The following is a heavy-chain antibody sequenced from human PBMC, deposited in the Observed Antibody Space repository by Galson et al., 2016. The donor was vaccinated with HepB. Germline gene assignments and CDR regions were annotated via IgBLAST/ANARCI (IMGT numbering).Heavy chain of an antibody. CDR1: GGSISSYY. CDR3: ASGRHNAFDI. Sequence: SETLSLTCTVSGGSISSYYWSWIRQPPGKGLEWIGNMYYSGSTNYNPSLKSRVTISVDTSKNQVSLQLSSVTPEDTAMYYCASGRHNAFDIWGQGTMITVSS. CDR2: MYYSGST. J-gene: IGHJ3*02. V-gene: IGHV4-59*12.